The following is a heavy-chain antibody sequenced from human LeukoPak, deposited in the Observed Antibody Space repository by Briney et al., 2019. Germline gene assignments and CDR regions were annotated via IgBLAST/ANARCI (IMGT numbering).Heavy chain of an antibody. Sequence: GGSLRLSCAASGSTFRSYSMNWVRQAPGKGLEWISYIGGDWHDVSYAGSVGGRFTVSRDNAKNSLYLQMNSLRVDDTAVYYCAKDGGHENFWRSVDFDSWGQGTLVTVSS. D-gene: IGHD3-3*01. J-gene: IGHJ4*02. CDR3: AKDGGHENFWRSVDFDS. V-gene: IGHV3-48*01. CDR2: IGGDWHDV. CDR1: GSTFRSYS.